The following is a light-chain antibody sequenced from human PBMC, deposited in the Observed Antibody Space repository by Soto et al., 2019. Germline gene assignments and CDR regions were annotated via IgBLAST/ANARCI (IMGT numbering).Light chain of an antibody. V-gene: IGKV1-5*03. CDR1: QTISNW. CDR3: QQYNSYPLT. CDR2: NAS. Sequence: DIQMTQSPSTLSASVGDRVTITCRASQTISNWLAWYQQRPGKAPKLLIYNASNLESGVPSRFSGSGSGTEFTLTISSLQPDDFGRYYCQQYNSYPLTFGGGTKVDIK. J-gene: IGKJ4*01.